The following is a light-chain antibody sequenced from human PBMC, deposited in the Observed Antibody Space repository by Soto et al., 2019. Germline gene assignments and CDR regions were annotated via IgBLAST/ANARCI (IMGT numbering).Light chain of an antibody. CDR3: QQYKSYLWT. Sequence: DIQMTQSPSTLSASVGDRVTITCRASQTIDSWLAWYQQKPGKAPNLLISEASTLESGVPSRFSGSESGTEFILSISSLQPDDFASYHCQQYKSYLWTFGQGTKVEIK. CDR2: EAS. CDR1: QTIDSW. V-gene: IGKV1-5*03. J-gene: IGKJ1*01.